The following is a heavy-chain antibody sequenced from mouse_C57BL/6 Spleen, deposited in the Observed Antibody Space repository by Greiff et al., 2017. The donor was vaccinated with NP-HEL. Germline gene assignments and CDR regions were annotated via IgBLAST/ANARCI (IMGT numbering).Heavy chain of an antibody. CDR1: GYAFSSYW. CDR3: ARSGDYDYDDYAMDY. Sequence: QVQLQQSGAELVKPGASVKISCKASGYAFSSYWMNWVKQRPGKGLEWIGQIYPGDGDTNYNGKFKGKATLTADKSSSTAYMQLSSLTSEDSAVYFCARSGDYDYDDYAMDYWGQGTSVTVSS. V-gene: IGHV1-80*01. J-gene: IGHJ4*01. CDR2: IYPGDGDT. D-gene: IGHD2-4*01.